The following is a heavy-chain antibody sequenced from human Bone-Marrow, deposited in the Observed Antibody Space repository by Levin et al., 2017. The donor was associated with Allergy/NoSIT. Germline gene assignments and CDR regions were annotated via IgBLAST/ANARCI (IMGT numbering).Heavy chain of an antibody. Sequence: GGSLRLSCAASGFTFSTYAMHWVRQAPGKGLEWVALISYDGSKKYYLDSVKGRLTISRDNSKNTLFLQMNSLGAEDTAVYYCARVCSSGWYQNYAFDIWGQGTMVTVSS. CDR2: ISYDGSKK. CDR3: ARVCSSGWYQNYAFDI. D-gene: IGHD6-19*01. CDR1: GFTFSTYA. J-gene: IGHJ3*02. V-gene: IGHV3-30-3*01.